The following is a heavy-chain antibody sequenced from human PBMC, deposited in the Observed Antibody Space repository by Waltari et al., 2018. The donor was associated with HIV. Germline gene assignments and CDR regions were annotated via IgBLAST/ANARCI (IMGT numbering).Heavy chain of an antibody. J-gene: IGHJ5*02. Sequence: QLQLQESGPGLVKPSETLSLTCPVSVYSIRSGYFWGWIRQPPGKGLEWIGSIYHSGSTYYNPSLKSRVTISVDTSKNQFSLKLSSVTAADTAVYYCARAGLYVWGSYGAWGQGTLVTVSS. D-gene: IGHD3-16*01. CDR2: IYHSGST. V-gene: IGHV4-38-2*02. CDR1: VYSIRSGYF. CDR3: ARAGLYVWGSYGA.